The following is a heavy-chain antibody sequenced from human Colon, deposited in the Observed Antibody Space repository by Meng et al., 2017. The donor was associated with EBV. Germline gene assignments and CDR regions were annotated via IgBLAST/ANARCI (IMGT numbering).Heavy chain of an antibody. CDR3: ARGPSRWLQFSFDY. J-gene: IGHJ4*02. Sequence: VQLQESGPGLGEPPLTLSLPCTVSRGSISSGGYYWSWIRQHPGKGLEWIGYIYYSGSTYYNPSLKSRVTISIDTSKNQFSLKLSSVTAADTAVYYCARGPSRWLQFSFDYWGQGTLVTVSS. CDR1: RGSISSGGYY. V-gene: IGHV4-31*03. D-gene: IGHD5-24*01. CDR2: IYYSGST.